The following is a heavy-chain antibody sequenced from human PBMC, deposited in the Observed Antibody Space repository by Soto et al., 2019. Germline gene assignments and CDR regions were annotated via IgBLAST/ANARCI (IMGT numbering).Heavy chain of an antibody. J-gene: IGHJ4*02. D-gene: IGHD4-17*01. V-gene: IGHV2-5*02. CDR3: VYRDFGDYFFQF. CDR2: IYWDDNE. CDR1: GFSLTTQGVH. Sequence: QITLKESGPTLVKPTQTLTLTCTCSGFSLTTQGVHVGWIRQPPGQALEWLALIYWDDNEVNSPSLKHRLTITKDTSKSQVVLTLATVDPVDTATYYCVYRDFGDYFFQFWGQGILVNVSS.